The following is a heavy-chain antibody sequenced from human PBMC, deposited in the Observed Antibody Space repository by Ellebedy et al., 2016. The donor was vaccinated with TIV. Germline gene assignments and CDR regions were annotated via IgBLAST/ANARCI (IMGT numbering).Heavy chain of an antibody. D-gene: IGHD3-10*01. CDR3: ARNQYYYGSGSIMRYAFDI. CDR1: GY. Sequence: GESLKISCKGSGYIAWVRQMAGKGLEWMGITYFGDFETRYSPSFQGQVTISADKSISTAYLQWSSLKASDTAMYYCARNQYYYGSGSIMRYAFDIWGQGTMVTVSS. J-gene: IGHJ3*02. CDR2: TYFGDFET. V-gene: IGHV5-51*01.